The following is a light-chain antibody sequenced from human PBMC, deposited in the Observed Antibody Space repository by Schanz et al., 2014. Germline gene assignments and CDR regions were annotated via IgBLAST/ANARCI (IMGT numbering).Light chain of an antibody. V-gene: IGLV8-61*01. CDR3: VLFMGSGLWV. CDR1: SGSVSTNYY. Sequence: QTVVTQEPSFSVSPGGTVTLTCGLSSGSVSTNYYPSWYQQTPGQAPRTLMHNTNTRSSGVPDRFSGSILGNKAALTITGAQADDESDYYCVLFMGSGLWVFGGGTKLTVL. CDR2: NTN. J-gene: IGLJ3*02.